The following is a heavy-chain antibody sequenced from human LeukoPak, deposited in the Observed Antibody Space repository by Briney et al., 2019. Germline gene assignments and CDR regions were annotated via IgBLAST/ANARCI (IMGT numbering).Heavy chain of an antibody. CDR2: ISSSGSTI. V-gene: IGHV3-48*04. CDR3: AELGITMIGGV. Sequence: PGGSLRLSCAASGFTFSSYGMHWVRQAPGKGLEGVSYISSSGSTIYYADSVKGRFTISRDNAKNSLYLQMNSLRAEDTAVYYCAELGITMIGGVWGKGTTVTISS. J-gene: IGHJ6*04. D-gene: IGHD3-10*02. CDR1: GFTFSSYG.